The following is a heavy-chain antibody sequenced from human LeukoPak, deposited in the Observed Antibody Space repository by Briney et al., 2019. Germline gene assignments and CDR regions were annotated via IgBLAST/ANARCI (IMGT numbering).Heavy chain of an antibody. J-gene: IGHJ4*02. CDR1: GFTFSSYS. V-gene: IGHV3-21*01. Sequence: PGGSLRLSCAASGFTFSSYSMDWVRQAPGKGLEWVSSISSSSSYIYYADSVKGRFTISRDNAKNSLYLQMNSLRAEDTAVYYCARDYQFLWLLGFDYWGQGTLVTVSS. CDR2: ISSSSSYI. CDR3: ARDYQFLWLLGFDY. D-gene: IGHD5-18*01.